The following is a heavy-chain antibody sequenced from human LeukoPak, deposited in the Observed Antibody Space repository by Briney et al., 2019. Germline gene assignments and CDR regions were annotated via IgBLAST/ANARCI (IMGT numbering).Heavy chain of an antibody. V-gene: IGHV1-69*01. CDR1: GGTFSSYA. Sequence: GSSMKVSCKASGGTFSSYAISWVRQAPGQGLEWMGGIIPIFGTANYAQKFQGRVTITADESTSTAYMELSSLRSEDTAVYYCARDLEWLYPGGAFDIWGQGTMVTVSS. D-gene: IGHD3-3*01. J-gene: IGHJ3*02. CDR3: ARDLEWLYPGGAFDI. CDR2: IIPIFGTA.